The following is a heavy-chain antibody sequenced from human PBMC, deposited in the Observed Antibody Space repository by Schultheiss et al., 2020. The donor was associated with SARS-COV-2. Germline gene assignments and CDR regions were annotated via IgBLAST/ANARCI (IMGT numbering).Heavy chain of an antibody. CDR1: GGSFSGYY. V-gene: IGHV4-34*01. CDR2: INHSGST. D-gene: IGHD1-26*01. J-gene: IGHJ4*02. CDR3: AIYRGSYFDY. Sequence: SQTLSLTCAVYGGSFSGYYWSWIRQPPGKGLEWIGEINHSGSTNYNPSLKSRVTISVDTSKNQFSLKLSSVTAADTAVYYCAIYRGSYFDYWGQGTLVTVSS.